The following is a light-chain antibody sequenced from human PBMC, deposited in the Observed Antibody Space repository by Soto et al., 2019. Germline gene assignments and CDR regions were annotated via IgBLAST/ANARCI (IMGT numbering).Light chain of an antibody. CDR3: SSYAGSNNFV. V-gene: IGLV2-8*01. CDR1: SSDIGDYNY. Sequence: QSVLTQPPSASGSPGQSVTISCTGTSSDIGDYNYVSWYQHHPGQAPELMIYEVNKRPSGVPDRFSGSKSGNTASLTVSRLQAEDEADYYCSSYAGSNNFVFGTGTKVTVL. CDR2: EVN. J-gene: IGLJ1*01.